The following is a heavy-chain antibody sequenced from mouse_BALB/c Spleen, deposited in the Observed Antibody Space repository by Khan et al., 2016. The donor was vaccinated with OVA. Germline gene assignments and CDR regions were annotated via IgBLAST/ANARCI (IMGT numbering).Heavy chain of an antibody. J-gene: IGHJ4*01. CDR2: INPYNGDT. V-gene: IGHV1-18*01. D-gene: IGHD2-13*01. CDR1: VYSFTDYT. Sequence: VQLQQSGPELVKPGASMKISCKASVYSFTDYTMHWVKQSHGKNLEWIGLINPYNGDTVYNQKFRGKATLTIDKSSSTAYMELLSLTSEDSAVNYCRLGAASDYWGQGTSVTVSS. CDR3: RLGAASDY.